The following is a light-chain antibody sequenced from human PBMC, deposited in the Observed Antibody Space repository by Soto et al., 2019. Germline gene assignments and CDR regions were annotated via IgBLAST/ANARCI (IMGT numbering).Light chain of an antibody. Sequence: QSVLTQAPSASGTPGQRVTISCSGSSSNIGSNTVNWYQQLPGTAPKLLIYSNNQRPSGVPDRFSGSKSGTSASLAISGPQPEDEADYYCAALNDSLNGPVFGGGTKLTVL. V-gene: IGLV1-44*01. CDR1: SSNIGSNT. CDR3: AALNDSLNGPV. J-gene: IGLJ2*01. CDR2: SNN.